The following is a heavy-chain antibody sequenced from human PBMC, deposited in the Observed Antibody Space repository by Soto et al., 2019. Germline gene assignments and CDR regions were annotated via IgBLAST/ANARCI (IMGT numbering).Heavy chain of an antibody. Sequence: GASVKVSCKASGYTFTGYYMHWVRQAPGRGLEWMGWINPNSGDTNYAQKFQGRVTMTRDTSISTAYMELSGLRSDDTAVYYCARGPYYYDRSGYFSLDYWGQGTPVTVSS. V-gene: IGHV1-2*02. CDR1: GYTFTGYY. CDR2: INPNSGDT. J-gene: IGHJ4*02. CDR3: ARGPYYYDRSGYFSLDY. D-gene: IGHD3-22*01.